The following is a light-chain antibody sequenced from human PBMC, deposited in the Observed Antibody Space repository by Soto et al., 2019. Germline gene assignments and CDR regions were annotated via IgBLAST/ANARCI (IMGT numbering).Light chain of an antibody. J-gene: IGKJ1*01. CDR3: QQYNHWPKT. CDR1: QSVSSN. CDR2: GAS. Sequence: EIVMTQSPATLSVSPGERATLSCRASQSVSSNLAWYQQKPGQAPRLLIYGASTRATGIPARFSGSGSGTEFTLTISSLQSEDFAFYYCQQYNHWPKTFGQGTKVDIK. V-gene: IGKV3-15*01.